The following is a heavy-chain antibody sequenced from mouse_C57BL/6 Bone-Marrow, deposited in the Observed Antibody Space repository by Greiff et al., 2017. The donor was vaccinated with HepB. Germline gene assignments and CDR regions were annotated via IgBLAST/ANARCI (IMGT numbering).Heavy chain of an antibody. CDR3: ARSGEDSSGTSFAY. V-gene: IGHV1-55*01. Sequence: VQLQQPGAELVKPGASVKMSCKASGYTFTSYWITWVKQRPGQGLEWIGDIYPGSGSTNYNEKFKSKATLTVDTSSSTAYMQLSSLTSDDSAVYYCARSGEDSSGTSFAYWGEVTLVTVSA. J-gene: IGHJ3*01. D-gene: IGHD3-2*02. CDR2: IYPGSGST. CDR1: GYTFTSYW.